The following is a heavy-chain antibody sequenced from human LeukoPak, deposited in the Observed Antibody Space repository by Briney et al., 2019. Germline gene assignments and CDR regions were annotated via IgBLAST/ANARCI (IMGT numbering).Heavy chain of an antibody. Sequence: PGGSLRLSCAASRFTFSNYAMNWVRQAPGKGLEWVSCISSTGATTYYAGSVKGRFSISRDNSKNTLYLQMNSLRVEDTAVYYCAKDLWDSGSQAYFDYWGQGTLVTVSS. CDR3: AKDLWDSGSQAYFDY. CDR2: ISSTGATT. D-gene: IGHD3-10*01. J-gene: IGHJ4*02. V-gene: IGHV3-23*01. CDR1: RFTFSNYA.